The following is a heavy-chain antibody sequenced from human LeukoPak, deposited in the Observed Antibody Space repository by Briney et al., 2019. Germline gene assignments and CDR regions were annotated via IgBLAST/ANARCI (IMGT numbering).Heavy chain of an antibody. CDR2: ISNSGSTI. Sequence: PGGSLRLSCAASGFTFSSYEMNWVRQAPGKGLEWVSYISNSGSTIYHADSVKGRFTISRDNAKNSLYLQMNSLRIEDTAVYYCARRDGSGSLNPDYWGQGTLVTVSS. CDR1: GFTFSSYE. V-gene: IGHV3-48*03. D-gene: IGHD3-10*01. CDR3: ARRDGSGSLNPDY. J-gene: IGHJ4*02.